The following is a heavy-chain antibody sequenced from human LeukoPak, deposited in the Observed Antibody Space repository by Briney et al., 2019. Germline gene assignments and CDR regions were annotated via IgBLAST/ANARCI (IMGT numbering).Heavy chain of an antibody. V-gene: IGHV4-34*01. J-gene: IGHJ4*02. D-gene: IGHD6-13*01. CDR2: INHSGGT. Sequence: SETLSLTCAVYGGSFSGYYWSWIRQPPGKGLEWIGEINHSGGTNYNPSLKSRVTISVDTSKNQFSLKLSPVTAADTAVYYCARGPSSSWYPRFDYWGQGTLVTVSS. CDR3: ARGPSSSWYPRFDY. CDR1: GGSFSGYY.